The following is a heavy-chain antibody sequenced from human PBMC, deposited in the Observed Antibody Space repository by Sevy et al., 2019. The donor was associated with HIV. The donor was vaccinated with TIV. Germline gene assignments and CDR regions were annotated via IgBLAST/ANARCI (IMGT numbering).Heavy chain of an antibody. Sequence: SETLSLTCAVYGGSFSGYYWSWIRQPPGKGLEWIGEINHSGSTNYNPSLKSRVTISVDTSKNQFSLKLSSVTAADTAVYYWARTPSRAVYYGMDVWGQGTTVTVSS. CDR2: INHSGST. CDR1: GGSFSGYY. CDR3: ARTPSRAVYYGMDV. V-gene: IGHV4-34*01. J-gene: IGHJ6*02.